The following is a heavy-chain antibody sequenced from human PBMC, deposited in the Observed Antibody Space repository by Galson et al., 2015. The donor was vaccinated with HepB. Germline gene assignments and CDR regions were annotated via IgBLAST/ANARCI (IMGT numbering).Heavy chain of an antibody. CDR2: IIPIFGTA. Sequence: SVKVSCKASGGTFSSYAISWVRQAPGQGLEWMGGIIPIFGTANYAQKFQGRVTITADESTSTAYMELSSLRSEDTAVYYCARDKEILWFRELPSGHAFDIWGQGTMVTVSS. CDR3: ARDKEILWFRELPSGHAFDI. CDR1: GGTFSSYA. D-gene: IGHD3-10*01. J-gene: IGHJ3*02. V-gene: IGHV1-69*13.